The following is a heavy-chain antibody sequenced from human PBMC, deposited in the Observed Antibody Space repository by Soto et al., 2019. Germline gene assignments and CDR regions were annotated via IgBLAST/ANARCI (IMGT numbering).Heavy chain of an antibody. CDR3: ARGGGYDYVWGSYRYPFDY. CDR1: GYTFTGYG. D-gene: IGHD3-16*02. Sequence: ASVKVSCKASGYTFTGYGISWVRLAPGQGLEWMGWISAYNGNTNYAQKLQGRVTMTTDTSTSTAYMELRSLRSDDTAVYYCARGGGYDYVWGSYRYPFDYWGQGTLVTVSS. J-gene: IGHJ4*02. V-gene: IGHV1-18*04. CDR2: ISAYNGNT.